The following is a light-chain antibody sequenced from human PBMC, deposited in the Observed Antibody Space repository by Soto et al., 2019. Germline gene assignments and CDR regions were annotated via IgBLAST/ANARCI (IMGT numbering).Light chain of an antibody. Sequence: QSVLTQPASVSGSPGQSITISCTGTSSDVGAYKYVSWYQQRPGKAPKLMIYEVSNRPSGVSNRFSGSKSGNTASLTISGLQAEDEADYYCASYTNINTWVFGGGTKVTVL. CDR3: ASYTNINTWV. CDR2: EVS. CDR1: SSDVGAYKY. V-gene: IGLV2-14*01. J-gene: IGLJ3*02.